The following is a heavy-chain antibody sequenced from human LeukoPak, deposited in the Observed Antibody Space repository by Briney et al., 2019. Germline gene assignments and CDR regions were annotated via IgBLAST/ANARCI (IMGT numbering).Heavy chain of an antibody. Sequence: KPGGSLRLSCAASGFTFSSYSMNWVRQAPGKGLEWVSSISSSSYIYYADSVKGRFTISRDNAKNSLYLQMNSLRAEDTAVYYCARDLYGDYSYVDYWGQGTLVTVSS. CDR2: ISSSSYI. D-gene: IGHD4-17*01. CDR3: ARDLYGDYSYVDY. CDR1: GFTFSSYS. J-gene: IGHJ4*02. V-gene: IGHV3-21*01.